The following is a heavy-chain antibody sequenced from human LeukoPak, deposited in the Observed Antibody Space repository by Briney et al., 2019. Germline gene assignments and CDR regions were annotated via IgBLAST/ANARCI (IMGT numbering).Heavy chain of an antibody. Sequence: SETLSLTCAVYGGSFSGYYWTLIRQTPGKGLEWIGEISHTGDTTNYDPSLKSRVTISVDSSKNQFSLKVTSVTAADTGVYYCARMPDITARPCDSWGPGTLVTASS. CDR1: GGSFSGYY. D-gene: IGHD2-2*01. CDR3: ARMPDITARPCDS. J-gene: IGHJ4*02. CDR2: ISHTGDTT. V-gene: IGHV4-34*01.